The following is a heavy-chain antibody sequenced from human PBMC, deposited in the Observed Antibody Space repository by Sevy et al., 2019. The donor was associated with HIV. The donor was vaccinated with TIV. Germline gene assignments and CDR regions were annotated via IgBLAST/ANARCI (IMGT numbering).Heavy chain of an antibody. J-gene: IGHJ4*02. D-gene: IGHD4-17*01. CDR1: GFTFSDYY. V-gene: IGHV3-11*01. CDR2: LSSTGTPT. CDR3: AGAPTVISFDY. Sequence: GGSLSLSGAGSGFTFSDYYMSWIRQAPGKGLEGISPLSSTGTPTYYAHPGKGRFTVSRDNAKNSFYLQMNSLRGDDTAVYYCAGAPTVISFDYWGQGSLVTVSS.